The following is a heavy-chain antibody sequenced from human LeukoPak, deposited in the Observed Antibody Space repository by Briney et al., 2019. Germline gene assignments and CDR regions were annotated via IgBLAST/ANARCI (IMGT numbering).Heavy chain of an antibody. Sequence: SETLSLTCAVYGGSLSGYYWSWIRQPPGQGLEWIGELNHRQDTNYNPSLNPSLESRVTISVDTSKNQFSLKLSSVTAADTAVYYCARVKRKYQLLKALHDIPSHYFDYWGQGTLVTVSS. CDR3: ARVKRKYQLLKALHDIPSHYFDY. CDR1: GGSLSGYY. D-gene: IGHD2-2*01. J-gene: IGHJ4*02. V-gene: IGHV4-34*01. CDR2: LNHRQDT.